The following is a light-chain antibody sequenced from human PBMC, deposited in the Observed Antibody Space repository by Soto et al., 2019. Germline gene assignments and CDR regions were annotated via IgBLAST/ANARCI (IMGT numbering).Light chain of an antibody. CDR1: QSVTSNY. Sequence: EIVLTQSPGTLSLSPGERATLSCRASQSVTSNYLAWYQQTPGQAPRLLFFGASIRATGIPDRFSGSGSGTDFTLTISSLQPEDFATYYCLQDYNYPWTFGQGTKVDIK. V-gene: IGKV3-20*01. CDR2: GAS. J-gene: IGKJ1*01. CDR3: LQDYNYPWT.